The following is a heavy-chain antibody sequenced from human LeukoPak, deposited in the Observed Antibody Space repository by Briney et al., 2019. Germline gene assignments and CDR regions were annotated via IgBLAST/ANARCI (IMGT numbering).Heavy chain of an antibody. CDR3: ARDPGGAVAGIPNLDY. V-gene: IGHV1-18*01. CDR1: GYTFTNYG. D-gene: IGHD6-19*01. J-gene: IGHJ4*02. CDR2: ISVHNGNT. Sequence: ASVKVSCTASGYTFTNYGISWVRQAPGQGLEWMGWISVHNGNTNYAQKLQGRVTMTTDTSTSTAYMELRSLRSDDTAVYYCARDPGGAVAGIPNLDYWGQGTLVTVSS.